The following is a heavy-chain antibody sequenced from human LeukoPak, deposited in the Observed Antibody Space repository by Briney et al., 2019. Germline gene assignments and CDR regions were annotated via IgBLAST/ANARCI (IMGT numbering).Heavy chain of an antibody. V-gene: IGHV3-21*01. CDR3: TRDLRFSGSSDY. J-gene: IGHJ4*02. D-gene: IGHD1-26*01. Sequence: PGGSLRLSCAASGFTFSSYTMNWVRQAPGKGLEWVSSITDSSSYIYYADSLKGRFTISRDNAKKSLYLQMNSLRAEDTAVYYCTRDLRFSGSSDYWGQGTLVTVSS. CDR2: ITDSSSYI. CDR1: GFTFSSYT.